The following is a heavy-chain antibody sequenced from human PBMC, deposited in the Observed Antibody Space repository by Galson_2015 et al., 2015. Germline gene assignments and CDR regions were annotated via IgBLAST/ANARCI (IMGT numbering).Heavy chain of an antibody. J-gene: IGHJ4*02. D-gene: IGHD6-13*01. CDR1: GYTFTSYA. V-gene: IGHV7-4-1*02. CDR2: INTNTGNP. Sequence: SVKVSCKASGYTFTSYAMNWVRQAPGQGLEWMGWINTNTGNPTYAQGFTGRFVFSLDTSVSTAYLQISSLKAEDTAVYYCARDDSGQQLVLFDYWGQGTLVTVSS. CDR3: ARDDSGQQLVLFDY.